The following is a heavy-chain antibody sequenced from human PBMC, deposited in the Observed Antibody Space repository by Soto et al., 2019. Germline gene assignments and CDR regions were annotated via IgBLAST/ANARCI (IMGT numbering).Heavy chain of an antibody. D-gene: IGHD6-6*01. CDR2: IIPIFGTA. CDR3: AREEGVYSSSSDWFGP. V-gene: IGHV1-69*13. Sequence: SVKVSCKASGGTFSSYAISWVRQAPGQGLEWMGGIIPIFGTANYAQKFQGRVTITADESTSTAYMELSSLRSEDTAVYYCAREEGVYSSSSDWFGPGGQGTLVAVSS. J-gene: IGHJ5*02. CDR1: GGTFSSYA.